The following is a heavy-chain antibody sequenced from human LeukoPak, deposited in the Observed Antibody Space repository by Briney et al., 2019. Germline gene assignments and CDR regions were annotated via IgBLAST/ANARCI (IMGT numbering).Heavy chain of an antibody. Sequence: GASVKVSCKASGYTFTSYYMHWVRQAPGQGLEWMGIINPSGGSTSCAQKFQGRVTMTRDTSTSTVYMELSSLRSEDTAVYYCARSEYYGSGSYQYYYYGMDVWGQGTTVTVSS. CDR3: ARSEYYGSGSYQYYYYGMDV. CDR2: INPSGGST. D-gene: IGHD3-10*01. CDR1: GYTFTSYY. V-gene: IGHV1-46*01. J-gene: IGHJ6*02.